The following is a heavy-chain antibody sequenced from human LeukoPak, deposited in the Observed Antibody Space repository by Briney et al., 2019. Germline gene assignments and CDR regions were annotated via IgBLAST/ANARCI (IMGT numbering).Heavy chain of an antibody. CDR1: GGSINSYY. D-gene: IGHD4-23*01. Sequence: SETLSLTCTVSGGSINSYYWSWIRQPAGKGLEWIGRIYSSGSTNYNPSLKRRVSMSVDTSKNQFSLKLTSVTAADTAVYYCARGGKATVVTMWGQGILVTVSS. CDR2: IYSSGST. CDR3: ARGGKATVVTM. V-gene: IGHV4-4*07. J-gene: IGHJ4*02.